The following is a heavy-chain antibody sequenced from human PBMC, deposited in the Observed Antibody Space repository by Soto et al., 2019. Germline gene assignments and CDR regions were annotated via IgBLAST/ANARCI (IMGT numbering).Heavy chain of an antibody. J-gene: IGHJ4*02. CDR3: TRHYYDGSGFWRRPFDS. CDR1: GFTFSDSA. Sequence: HPGGSLRLSCAASGFTFSDSAMHWVRQASGKGLEWLGRIRSKDNTYATAYAASVKGRFTISRDDSKNTAYLQMNSLKTEDTAVYYCTRHYYDGSGFWRRPFDSWGQGTLVTVSS. V-gene: IGHV3-73*01. D-gene: IGHD3-22*01. CDR2: IRSKDNTYAT.